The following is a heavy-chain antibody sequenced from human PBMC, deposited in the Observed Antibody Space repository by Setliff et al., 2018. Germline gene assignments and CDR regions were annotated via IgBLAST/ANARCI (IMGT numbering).Heavy chain of an antibody. CDR1: GLTVSNDF. D-gene: IGHD3-10*01. CDR2: IYNIGET. Sequence: LRLSCVVSGLTVSNDFMGWVRQAPGKGLEWVSVIYNIGETRYADSVKGRFTISRDKSKNTLYLHLSSLRVEDTATYYCARDRGGTHPWFDFWGQGTQVTVSS. V-gene: IGHV3-53*01. J-gene: IGHJ5*01. CDR3: ARDRGGTHPWFDF.